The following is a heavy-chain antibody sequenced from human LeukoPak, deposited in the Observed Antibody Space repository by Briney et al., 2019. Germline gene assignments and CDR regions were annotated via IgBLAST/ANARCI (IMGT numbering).Heavy chain of an antibody. CDR1: GFTVSSNY. D-gene: IGHD6-19*01. CDR2: IYSGGST. Sequence: PGGSLRLSCAASGFTVSSNYMSWVRQAPGKGLEWVSVIYSGGSTYYADSVKGRFTISRDNSKNTLYLQMNSLRAEDTAVYYCARVWSSGWYLVDYWGQGTLVTVSS. J-gene: IGHJ4*02. V-gene: IGHV3-66*01. CDR3: ARVWSSGWYLVDY.